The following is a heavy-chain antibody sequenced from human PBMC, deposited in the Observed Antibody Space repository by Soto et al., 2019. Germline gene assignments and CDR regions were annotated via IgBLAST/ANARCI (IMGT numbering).Heavy chain of an antibody. Sequence: SETLSLTCTVSGGSISSSSYYWGWIRQPPGKGLEWIGSIYYSGSTYYNPSLKSRVTISVDKSKNQFSLKLGSVTAADTAVYYCAYGWEYCSSTSCPPGSLFDYWGQGTLVTVSS. J-gene: IGHJ4*02. D-gene: IGHD2-2*01. V-gene: IGHV4-39*01. CDR2: IYYSGST. CDR3: AYGWEYCSSTSCPPGSLFDY. CDR1: GGSISSSSYY.